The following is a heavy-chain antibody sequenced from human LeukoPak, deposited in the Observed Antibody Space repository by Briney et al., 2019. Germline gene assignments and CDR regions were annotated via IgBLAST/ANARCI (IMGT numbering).Heavy chain of an antibody. CDR1: GFTFDDYA. J-gene: IGHJ4*02. CDR3: GHTYGLGASYLDY. Sequence: GGPLRLSCAASGFTFDDYAMQWVRQAPGKGLEWVSAISWNSGSIGYADSVKGRFTISRDNAKNSLYLQMNSLRTEDTAFYAKGHTYGLGASYLDYWGQGTLVTVSS. CDR2: ISWNSGSI. D-gene: IGHD5-18*01. V-gene: IGHV3-9*01.